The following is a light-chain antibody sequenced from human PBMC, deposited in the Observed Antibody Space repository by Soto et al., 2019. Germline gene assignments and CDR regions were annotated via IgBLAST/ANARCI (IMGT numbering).Light chain of an antibody. CDR2: EVS. CDR1: SSDVGGYNY. CDR3: SSYTSSSTPL. Sequence: QSALTQPASVSGSPGQSITISCTGTSSDVGGYNYVSWYQQHLGKAPKLMIYEVSNRPSGVSNRFSGSKSGNTASLTISGLQAEDEADYYCSSYTSSSTPLFGGGTKLTVL. J-gene: IGLJ2*01. V-gene: IGLV2-14*01.